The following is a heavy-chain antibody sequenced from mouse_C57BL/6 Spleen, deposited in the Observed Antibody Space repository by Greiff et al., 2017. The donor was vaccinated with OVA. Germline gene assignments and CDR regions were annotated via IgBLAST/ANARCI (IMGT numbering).Heavy chain of an antibody. CDR2: IWSGGST. D-gene: IGHD4-1*01. J-gene: IGHJ3*01. V-gene: IGHV2-2*01. CDR1: GFSLTSYG. Sequence: VKLMESGPGLVQPSQSLSITCTVSGFSLTSYGVHWVRQSPGKGLEWLGVIWSGGSTDYNAAFISRLSISKDNSKSQVFFKMNSLQADDTAIYYCARNEAGTLAYWGQGTLVTVSA. CDR3: ARNEAGTLAY.